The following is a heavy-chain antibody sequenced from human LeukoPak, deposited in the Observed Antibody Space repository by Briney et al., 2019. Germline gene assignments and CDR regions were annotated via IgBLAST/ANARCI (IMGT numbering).Heavy chain of an antibody. CDR2: IIPIFSTP. D-gene: IGHD4-23*01. J-gene: IGHJ4*02. CDR3: ARGWLAETTVVTPYNY. Sequence: SVKVSCKASGGTFSSYAISWVRQAPGQGLEWVGGIIPIFSTPNYAQKFQGRVTITADESTSTAYMELSSLRSEDTAVYYCARGWLAETTVVTPYNYWGQGTLVTVSS. CDR1: GGTFSSYA. V-gene: IGHV1-69*13.